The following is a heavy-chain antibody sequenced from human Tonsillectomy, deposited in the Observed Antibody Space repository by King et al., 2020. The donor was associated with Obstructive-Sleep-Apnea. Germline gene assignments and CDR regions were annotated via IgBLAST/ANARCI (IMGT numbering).Heavy chain of an antibody. V-gene: IGHV3-23*04. CDR1: GYTFISYA. CDR2: ISNMGGRT. J-gene: IGHJ6*02. CDR3: AKARNSGNYYFGMDV. Sequence: VQLVESGGGLAQPGGSLRLSCAASGYTFISYAITGVRQAPGRGLDWVSVISNMGGRTYYTDSVKGRFTISRDNSKNTLYLQMNNLRAEDTAVYYCAKARNSGNYYFGMDVWGQGTTVTVSS. D-gene: IGHD1-26*01.